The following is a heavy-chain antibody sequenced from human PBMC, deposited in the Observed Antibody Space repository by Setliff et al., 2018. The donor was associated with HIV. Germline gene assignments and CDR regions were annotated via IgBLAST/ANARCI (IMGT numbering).Heavy chain of an antibody. V-gene: IGHV4-4*07. J-gene: IGHJ4*02. Sequence: PSETLSLTCTVSGGSISSYYWSWIRQPAGKGLEWIGRIYSSGVATYNPSLKSRVTVSIQTSRSQFSLTLRSVTAADTATYYCARDLASSYFDFWGQGALVTVSS. CDR2: IYSSGVA. CDR3: ARDLASSYFDF. CDR1: GGSISSYY. D-gene: IGHD3-16*01.